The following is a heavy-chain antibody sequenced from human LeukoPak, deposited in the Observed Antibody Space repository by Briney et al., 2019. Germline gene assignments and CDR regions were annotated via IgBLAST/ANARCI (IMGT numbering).Heavy chain of an antibody. CDR3: AAQGRFGEFPYYYYYYMDV. CDR1: GFTFSSYA. Sequence: GGSLRLSCAASGFTFSSYAMSWVRQAPGKGLEWVSAISGSGGSTYYADSVKGRFTISRDNSKNTLYLQMNSLRAEDTAVYYCAAQGRFGEFPYYYYYYMDVWGKGTTVTVSS. CDR2: ISGSGGST. V-gene: IGHV3-23*01. J-gene: IGHJ6*03. D-gene: IGHD3-10*01.